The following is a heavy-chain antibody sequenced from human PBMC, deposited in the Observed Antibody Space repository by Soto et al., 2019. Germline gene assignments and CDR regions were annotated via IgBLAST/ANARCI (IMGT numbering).Heavy chain of an antibody. J-gene: IGHJ4*02. Sequence: QITLKESGPTLVKPTQTLRLTCTFSGFSLSTGGVGVVWIRQPPGKALEYVALIYWDDDKRYSPSLRSRLTITKDTSKNQVVLTMTNMDPVDTATYFCAHRESDREAFWGQGTLVTVSS. CDR1: GFSLSTGGVG. CDR3: AHRESDREAF. D-gene: IGHD3-10*01. CDR2: IYWDDDK. V-gene: IGHV2-5*02.